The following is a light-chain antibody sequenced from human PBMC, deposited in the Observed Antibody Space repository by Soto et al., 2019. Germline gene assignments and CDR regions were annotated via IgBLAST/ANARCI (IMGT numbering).Light chain of an antibody. V-gene: IGLV2-14*01. J-gene: IGLJ1*01. CDR2: DVS. Sequence: QSVLTQPASVSGSPGQSITISCTGTSSDVGGYNYVSWYQQHPSTAPKLMIYDVSNRASGVSNRFSGSKSGNTASLTISGLQAEDEADYYCSSYTSSSTLGVFGTGTKVTVL. CDR3: SSYTSSSTLGV. CDR1: SSDVGGYNY.